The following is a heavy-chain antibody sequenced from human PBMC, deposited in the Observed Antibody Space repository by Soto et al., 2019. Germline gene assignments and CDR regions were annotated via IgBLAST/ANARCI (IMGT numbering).Heavy chain of an antibody. D-gene: IGHD2-21*02. CDR1: GFTFTNYG. CDR3: ARDIGVTDYRLDY. V-gene: IGHV3-33*01. Sequence: QVQLVESGGGVVQPGRSLRLSCAASGFTFTNYGFHWVHQAPGKGLEWVAVIWFDGSRKYYVDSVKGRFTISRDSSKNTLYLQMDSLRADDTAVYYCARDIGVTDYRLDYWGQGTLVIVSS. J-gene: IGHJ4*02. CDR2: IWFDGSRK.